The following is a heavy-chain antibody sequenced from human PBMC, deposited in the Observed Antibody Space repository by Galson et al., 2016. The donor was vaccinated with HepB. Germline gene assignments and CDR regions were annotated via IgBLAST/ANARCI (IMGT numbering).Heavy chain of an antibody. V-gene: IGHV3-21*01. Sequence: SLRLSCAASGFTFSSFTMNWVRQAPGKGLEWVASISLGSTYIYYADSVTGRFTVSRDDSKNSLFLQLNSLRAEDTAFYFCASDRWVVRPEGGRDYFDYWGQGALVTVSS. CDR1: GFTFSSFT. CDR3: ASDRWVVRPEGGRDYFDY. D-gene: IGHD3-16*02. CDR2: ISLGSTYI. J-gene: IGHJ4*02.